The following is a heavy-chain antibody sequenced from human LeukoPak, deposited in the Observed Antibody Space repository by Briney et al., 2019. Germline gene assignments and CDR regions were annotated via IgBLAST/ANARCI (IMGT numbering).Heavy chain of an antibody. CDR2: ISGSGGST. J-gene: IGHJ4*02. CDR3: AKVWYYDSSGYDY. CDR1: GFTFSSYA. D-gene: IGHD3-22*01. Sequence: GRSLRLSCAASGFTFSSYAMSWVRQAPGKGLEWVSAISGSGGSTYYADSVKGRFTISRDNSKNTLYLQMNSLRAEDTAVYYCAKVWYYDSSGYDYWGQGTLVTVSS. V-gene: IGHV3-23*01.